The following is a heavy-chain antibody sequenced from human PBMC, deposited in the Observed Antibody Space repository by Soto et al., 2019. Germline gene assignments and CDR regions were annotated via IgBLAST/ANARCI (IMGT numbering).Heavy chain of an antibody. CDR3: ARDRRSSWYDVYYYYGMDV. Sequence: SQTLSLTCAISEDSVSSNSAAWNWIRQSPSRGLEWLGRTYYRSKWYNDYAVSVKSRITINPDTSKNQFSLQLNSVTPEDTAVYYCARDRRSSWYDVYYYYGMDVWGQGTTVTVSS. V-gene: IGHV6-1*01. CDR1: EDSVSSNSAA. D-gene: IGHD6-13*01. CDR2: TYYRSKWYN. J-gene: IGHJ6*02.